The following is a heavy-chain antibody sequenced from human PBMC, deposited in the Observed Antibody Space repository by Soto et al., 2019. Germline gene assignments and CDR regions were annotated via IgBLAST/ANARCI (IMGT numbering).Heavy chain of an antibody. V-gene: IGHV1-3*01. CDR2: INAGNGNT. CDR1: VYSFTSYA. D-gene: IGHD2-2*01. Sequence: VKLSSKASVYSFTSYALYWVGQAPGQRIEWMGWINAGNGNTKYSQKLQGRATFAGETSARTAHMELSSLRSEDTDVYFCARGVEKIVVVLDVVGYYCMDVW. J-gene: IGHJ6*01. CDR3: ARGVEKIVVVLDVVGYYCMDV.